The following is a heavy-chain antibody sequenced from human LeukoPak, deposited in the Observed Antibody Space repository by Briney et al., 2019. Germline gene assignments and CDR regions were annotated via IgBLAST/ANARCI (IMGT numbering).Heavy chain of an antibody. J-gene: IGHJ4*02. D-gene: IGHD6-19*01. CDR2: ISWSSGYI. CDR3: AKVRGTYSSGYFFDY. CDR1: GFTFDNYA. V-gene: IGHV3-9*01. Sequence: GGSLRLSCAASGFTFDNYAMHWVRQAPGKGLEWLSIISWSSGYIGYADSVKGRFTISRDNAKKSLDLQMNSLRAEDTAFYYCAKVRGTYSSGYFFDYWGQGTLVTVSS.